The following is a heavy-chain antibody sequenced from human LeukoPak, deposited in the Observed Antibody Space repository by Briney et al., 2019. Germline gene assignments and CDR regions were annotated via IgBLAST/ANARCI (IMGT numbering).Heavy chain of an antibody. D-gene: IGHD6-19*01. J-gene: IGHJ6*02. CDR2: ISSSGSTI. V-gene: IGHV3-11*04. CDR3: ARDRYSSGWYPGDYYYYGMDV. CDR1: GFTFSDYY. Sequence: GGSLRLSCAASGFTFSDYYMSWIRQAPGKGLEWVSYISSSGSTIYYADPVKGRFTISRANAKNSLYLQMNSLRAEDTAVYYCARDRYSSGWYPGDYYYYGMDVWGQGTTVTVSS.